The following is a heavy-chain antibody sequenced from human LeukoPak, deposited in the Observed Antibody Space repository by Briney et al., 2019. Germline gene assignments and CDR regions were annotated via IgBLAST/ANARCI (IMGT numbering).Heavy chain of an antibody. CDR2: INPNSGGT. J-gene: IGHJ4*02. V-gene: IGHV1-2*02. Sequence: ASVKGSCKASGYTFTGSYIHWVRQAPGQGLEWMGWINPNSGGTNYAQKFQGRVTMTRDTSISTAYMELSRLRSDDTAVYYCARGKGITMIVAHWGQGTLVTVSS. D-gene: IGHD3-22*01. CDR3: ARGKGITMIVAH. CDR1: GYTFTGSY.